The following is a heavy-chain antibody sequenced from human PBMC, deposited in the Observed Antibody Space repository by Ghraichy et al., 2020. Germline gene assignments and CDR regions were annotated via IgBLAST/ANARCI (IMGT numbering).Heavy chain of an antibody. Sequence: GSLRPSCAASGFTFSSYAMSWVRQAPGKGLEWVSAISGSGGSTYYADSVKGRFTISRDNSKNTLYLQMNSLRAEDTAVYYCAKVDCSGGSCYSFHYYGMDVWGQGTTVTVSS. J-gene: IGHJ6*02. D-gene: IGHD2-15*01. V-gene: IGHV3-23*01. CDR1: GFTFSSYA. CDR2: ISGSGGST. CDR3: AKVDCSGGSCYSFHYYGMDV.